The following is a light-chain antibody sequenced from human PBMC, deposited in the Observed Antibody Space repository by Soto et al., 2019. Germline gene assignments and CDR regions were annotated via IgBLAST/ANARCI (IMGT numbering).Light chain of an antibody. CDR1: QSVRSS. Sequence: EIVLTQSPATLSLSPGERATLSWRASQSVRSSLGWYQQKPGQAPRRVIYGASTWGTGVPPRFTGSGSGTEFTLTISGLQSEDFAVYYCQQYNSWPITFGQGTRLEIK. V-gene: IGKV3-11*01. J-gene: IGKJ5*01. CDR2: GAS. CDR3: QQYNSWPIT.